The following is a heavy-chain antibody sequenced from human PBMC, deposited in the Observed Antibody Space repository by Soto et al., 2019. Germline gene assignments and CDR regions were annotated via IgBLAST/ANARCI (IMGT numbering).Heavy chain of an antibody. Sequence: QVQLVQSGAEVKKPGSSVKVSCKASRGTFSSYAISWVRPAPGQGLEWMGGIIPIFGTADYAQKFQGRVTITADESTSTAYMELSSLRSEDTAVYYCASLIAAAGPPHSPRYYYGMDVWGQGTTVTVSS. CDR1: RGTFSSYA. V-gene: IGHV1-69*12. D-gene: IGHD6-13*01. CDR3: ASLIAAAGPPHSPRYYYGMDV. J-gene: IGHJ6*02. CDR2: IIPIFGTA.